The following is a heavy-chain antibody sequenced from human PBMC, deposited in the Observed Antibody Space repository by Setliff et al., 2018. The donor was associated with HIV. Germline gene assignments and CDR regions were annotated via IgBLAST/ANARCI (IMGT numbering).Heavy chain of an antibody. Sequence: SETLSLTCTVSGGSISVYYWSWIRQPPGKGLEWIGYIYYTGSTNYNPSLKSRVTISLDTSKNQFSLKLSSVTAADTAVYYCARAPSLDTATVSRWGYYFDYRGQGTLVTVSS. CDR3: ARAPSLDTATVSRWGYYFDY. CDR1: GGSISVYY. D-gene: IGHD5-18*01. J-gene: IGHJ4*02. CDR2: IYYTGST. V-gene: IGHV4-59*01.